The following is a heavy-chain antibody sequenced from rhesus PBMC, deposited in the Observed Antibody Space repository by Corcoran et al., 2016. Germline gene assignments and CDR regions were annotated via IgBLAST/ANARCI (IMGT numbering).Heavy chain of an antibody. Sequence: QVQLQQWGEGLVKPSETLSLTCAVYGGSISGYYYWSWIRQPPGKGLEWIGYIYGNSASTNYNPSLKNRVTISKDTSKNHFSLKLSSVTAADTAVYYCARNGPHSGSYYYVVSPRTGAFDFWGQGLRVTVSS. V-gene: IGHV4-73*01. J-gene: IGHJ3*01. CDR1: GGSISGYYY. CDR2: IYGNSAST. D-gene: IGHD3-16*01. CDR3: ARNGPHSGSYYYVVSPRTGAFDF.